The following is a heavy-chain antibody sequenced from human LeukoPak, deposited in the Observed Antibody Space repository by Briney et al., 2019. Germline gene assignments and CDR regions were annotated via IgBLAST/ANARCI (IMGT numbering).Heavy chain of an antibody. CDR2: ISSSSSYI. Sequence: GGSLRLSCAASGFTFSSYSMNWVRQAPGKGREWVSSISSSSSYIYYADSVKGRFTISRDNAKNSLYLQMNSLRAEDTAVYYCARNPLTGYFFFDYWGQGSLVTVSS. J-gene: IGHJ4*02. V-gene: IGHV3-21*01. D-gene: IGHD3-9*01. CDR1: GFTFSSYS. CDR3: ARNPLTGYFFFDY.